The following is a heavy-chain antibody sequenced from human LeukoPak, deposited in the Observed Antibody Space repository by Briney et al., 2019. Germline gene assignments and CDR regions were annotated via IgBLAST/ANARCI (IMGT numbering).Heavy chain of an antibody. V-gene: IGHV1-69*13. J-gene: IGHJ5*02. Sequence: GASVKVSCTASGYTFTSYGISWVRQAPGQGLEWMGGIIPIFGTANYAQKFQGRVTITADESTSTAYMELSSLRSEDTAVYYCAREAPSSGYVSPWGQGTLVTVSS. D-gene: IGHD3-22*01. CDR3: AREAPSSGYVSP. CDR2: IIPIFGTA. CDR1: GYTFTSYG.